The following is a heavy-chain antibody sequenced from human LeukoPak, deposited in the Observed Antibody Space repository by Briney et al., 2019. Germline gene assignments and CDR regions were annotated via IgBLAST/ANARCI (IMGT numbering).Heavy chain of an antibody. D-gene: IGHD3-10*01. CDR2: IYSGGST. V-gene: IGHV3-53*05. Sequence: GGSLRLSCAASGFTVSSNYMSWVRQAPGKGLEWVSVIYSGGSTYYADSVKGRFTISRDNSKNTLYLQMNSLRAEDTAVYYCAKELRTTWFGELNYWGQGTLVTVSS. CDR3: AKELRTTWFGELNY. CDR1: GFTVSSNY. J-gene: IGHJ4*02.